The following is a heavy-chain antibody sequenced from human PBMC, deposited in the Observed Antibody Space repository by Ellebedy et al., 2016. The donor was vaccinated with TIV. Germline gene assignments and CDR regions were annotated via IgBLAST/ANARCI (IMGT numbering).Heavy chain of an antibody. D-gene: IGHD2-8*02. J-gene: IGHJ4*02. V-gene: IGHV3-11*06. Sequence: PGGSLRLSCVASGFTFSDYYMSWIRQAPGKGLEWVSTISTSSSYTKCADSVKGRFTVSRDDAKNSLYLHMNSLKAEDTAVYYCVRTGRPWFDYWGQGILVTVSS. CDR2: ISTSSSYT. CDR1: GFTFSDYY. CDR3: VRTGRPWFDY.